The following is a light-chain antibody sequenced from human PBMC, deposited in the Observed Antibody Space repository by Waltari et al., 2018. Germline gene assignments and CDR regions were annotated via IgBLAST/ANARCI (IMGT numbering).Light chain of an antibody. CDR1: SSDVGDYKY. V-gene: IGLV2-14*03. CDR2: DVT. Sequence: QSAMTQPASVSGSPGQSITISCTATSSDVGDYKYVPWDQQHPGKVPKLLIYDVTNRPSGISYRFSGSKSGYTASLTISGLQAEDEADYYCSSYTTRSTRVFGTGTKVTVL. J-gene: IGLJ1*01. CDR3: SSYTTRSTRV.